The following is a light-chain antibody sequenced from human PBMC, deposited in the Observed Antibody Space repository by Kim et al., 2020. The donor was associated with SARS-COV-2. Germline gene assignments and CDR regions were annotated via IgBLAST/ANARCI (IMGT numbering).Light chain of an antibody. CDR3: QAWDSSTAV. J-gene: IGLJ2*01. V-gene: IGLV3-1*01. CDR1: KLGDKY. Sequence: SVSQGQTASITGSGDKLGDKYACWYQQKPGQSPVLVIYQDSKRPSGIPERFSGSNSGNTATLTISGTQAMDEADYYCQAWDSSTAVFGGGTKVTVL. CDR2: QDS.